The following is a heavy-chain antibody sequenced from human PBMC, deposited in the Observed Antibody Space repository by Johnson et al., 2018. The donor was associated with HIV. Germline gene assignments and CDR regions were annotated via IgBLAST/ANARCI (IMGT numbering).Heavy chain of an antibody. J-gene: IGHJ3*02. CDR3: AKDGERAVAAAFDI. Sequence: VQLLESGGDLVQPGGSLRLSCAASGMTFSSYAMSWVRQAPGKGLAWVAAISSRGGSTYYADSVKGRFTISRDNSKNTRYLQMNSLRAEDTAVYYCAKDGERAVAAAFDIWGQGTMVTVSS. D-gene: IGHD6-19*01. V-gene: IGHV3-23*01. CDR1: GMTFSSYA. CDR2: ISSRGGST.